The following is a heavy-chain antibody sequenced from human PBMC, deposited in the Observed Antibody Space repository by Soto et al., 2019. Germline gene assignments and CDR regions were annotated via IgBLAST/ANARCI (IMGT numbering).Heavy chain of an antibody. V-gene: IGHV4-30-4*01. J-gene: IGHJ3*02. CDR2: IYYSGST. D-gene: IGHD6-13*01. Sequence: TSETLSLTCTVSGGSISSGDYYWSWIRQPPGKGLEWIGYIYYSGSTYYNPSLKSRVTISVDTSKNQFSLKLSSVTAADTAVYFCARDRGGGIAASDGAFDIWGQGTMVTVSS. CDR3: ARDRGGGIAASDGAFDI. CDR1: GGSISSGDYY.